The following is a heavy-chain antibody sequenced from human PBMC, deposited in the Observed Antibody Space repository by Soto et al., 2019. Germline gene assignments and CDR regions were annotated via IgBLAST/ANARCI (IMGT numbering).Heavy chain of an antibody. CDR2: IWYDGSNK. Sequence: GGSLRLSCAASGFTFSSYGMHWVRQAPGKGLEWVAVIWYDGSNKYYADSVKGRFTISRDNSKNTLYLQMNSLRAEDTAVYYCARDHGPSIAAAGNYYYGMDVWGQGTTVTVSS. CDR3: ARDHGPSIAAAGNYYYGMDV. J-gene: IGHJ6*02. V-gene: IGHV3-33*01. CDR1: GFTFSSYG. D-gene: IGHD6-13*01.